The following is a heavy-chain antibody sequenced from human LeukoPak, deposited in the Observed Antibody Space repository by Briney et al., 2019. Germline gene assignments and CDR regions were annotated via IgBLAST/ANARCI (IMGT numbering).Heavy chain of an antibody. D-gene: IGHD5-18*01. CDR2: IIPIFGTA. J-gene: IGHJ2*01. CDR1: GVTFNSYT. Sequence: SVKVSCKASGVTFNSYTINWVRQAPGQGLEWMGRIIPIFGTANYAQGFQGRVTITTDESTSTAHMELSSLRSEDTAVYYCATRTHNSYAEGWYFDLWGRGTLVTVSS. V-gene: IGHV1-69*05. CDR3: ATRTHNSYAEGWYFDL.